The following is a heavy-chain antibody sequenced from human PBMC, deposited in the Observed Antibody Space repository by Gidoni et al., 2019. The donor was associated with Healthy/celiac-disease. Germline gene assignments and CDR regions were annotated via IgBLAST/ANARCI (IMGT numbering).Heavy chain of an antibody. CDR1: GGSFSGYY. CDR2: INHSGSA. Sequence: QVQLQQWGAGLLKPSETLSLTCAVYGGSFSGYYWSWIRQPPGKGLEWIGEINHSGSANYNPSLKSRVTISVDTSKNQFSLKLSSVTAADTAVYYCARGFRYYGSGSYYKGFDYWGQGTLVTVSS. D-gene: IGHD3-10*01. J-gene: IGHJ4*02. V-gene: IGHV4-34*01. CDR3: ARGFRYYGSGSYYKGFDY.